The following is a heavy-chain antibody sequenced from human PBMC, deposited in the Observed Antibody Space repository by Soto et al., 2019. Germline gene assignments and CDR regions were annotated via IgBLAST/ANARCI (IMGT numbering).Heavy chain of an antibody. J-gene: IGHJ6*03. Sequence: QVQLQESGPGLVKPSETLSLTGTVSGGSISSYYWSWIRQPQGKGLEWIGYIYYSGSTNYNPSLKRRVTISVDTSKNQFSLTLSSVTAADTAVYYCARLYSSSYYYYYYYIDVWGKGTTVTVSS. CDR3: ARLYSSSYYYYYYYIDV. D-gene: IGHD6-6*01. CDR2: IYYSGST. CDR1: GGSISSYY. V-gene: IGHV4-59*08.